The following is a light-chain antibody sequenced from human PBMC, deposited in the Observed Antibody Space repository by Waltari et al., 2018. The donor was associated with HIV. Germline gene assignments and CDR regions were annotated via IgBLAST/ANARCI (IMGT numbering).Light chain of an antibody. CDR2: EVS. CDR3: SSYTSSNLV. J-gene: IGLJ2*01. V-gene: IGLV2-18*02. CDR1: SGDVGSDNR. Sequence: QSALTQPPSVSGSPGQSFTIPCTGSSGDVGSDNRVSWYQQPPGTAPKLMIYEVSNRPSGVPDRFSGSKSGNTASLIISGLQAEDEADYYCSSYTSSNLVFGGGTKLTVL.